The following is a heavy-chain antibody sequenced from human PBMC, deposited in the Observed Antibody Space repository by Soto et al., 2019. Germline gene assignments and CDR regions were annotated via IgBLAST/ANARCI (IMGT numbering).Heavy chain of an antibody. Sequence: QVQLQESGPGLVKPSQTLSLTCTVSGGSISSGGYYWSWIRQHPGKGLEWIGYIYYSGSTYYNPSLTRRLTIAVNTSQHQSSLKLGSVAAADTAVYYCARDRSYGDPVSMDACGQGTTVTVSS. J-gene: IGHJ6*02. D-gene: IGHD4-17*01. CDR1: GGSISSGGYY. CDR2: IYYSGST. V-gene: IGHV4-31*03. CDR3: ARDRSYGDPVSMDA.